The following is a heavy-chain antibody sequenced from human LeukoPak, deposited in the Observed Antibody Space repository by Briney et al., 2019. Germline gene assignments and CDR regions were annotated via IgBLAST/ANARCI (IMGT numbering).Heavy chain of an antibody. CDR2: ISAYNGNT. CDR1: GYTFTSYG. J-gene: IGHJ3*02. V-gene: IGHV1-18*01. D-gene: IGHD2-15*01. Sequence: ASVKVSCKASGYTFTSYGISWVRQAPGQGLEWMGWISAYNGNTNYAQKLQGRVTMTTDTSTSTAYMELRSLRSDDTAVYYCARWNCSGGSCYDAFDIWGQGTMVTVSS. CDR3: ARWNCSGGSCYDAFDI.